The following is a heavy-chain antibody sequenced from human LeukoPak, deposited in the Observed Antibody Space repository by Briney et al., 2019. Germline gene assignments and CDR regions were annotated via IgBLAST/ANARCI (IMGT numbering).Heavy chain of an antibody. Sequence: SETLSLTCTVSGGSISSYYWSWIRQPPGKGLEWIGYIYGSGNTNYNPSLKSRVTMSIDTSKNQFSLMLTSVTAADTATYYCARETSLAGFASGLGFNYWGQGILVTVSS. CDR2: IYGSGNT. V-gene: IGHV4-59*01. CDR3: ARETSLAGFASGLGFNY. J-gene: IGHJ4*02. D-gene: IGHD6-19*01. CDR1: GGSISSYY.